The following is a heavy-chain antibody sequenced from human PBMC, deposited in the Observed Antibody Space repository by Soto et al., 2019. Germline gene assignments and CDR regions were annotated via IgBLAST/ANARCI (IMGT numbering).Heavy chain of an antibody. V-gene: IGHV3-30-3*01. CDR1: GFTFSSYA. D-gene: IGHD2-2*01. CDR3: ARDQCITTSCFLFYGMDV. CDR2: ISYDGSNQ. Sequence: QVQLVESGGGVVQPGTSLRLSCAASGFTFSSYAMHWVRQAPGKGLEWVAVISYDGSNQYYADSVKGRFTISRDNSKNTVCLQMNRLRPEDMAVYYCARDQCITTSCFLFYGMDVWGQGTTVTVSS. J-gene: IGHJ6*02.